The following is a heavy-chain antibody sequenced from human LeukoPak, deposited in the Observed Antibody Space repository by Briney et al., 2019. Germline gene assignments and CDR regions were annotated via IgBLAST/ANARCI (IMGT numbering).Heavy chain of an antibody. J-gene: IGHJ4*02. D-gene: IGHD6-13*01. CDR2: ISSSSDYI. CDR3: AREPSYSSSWYTSCDY. CDR1: GFTLNSYS. Sequence: GGSLRLSCAASGFTLNSYSMDWVRQAPGKGLEWVSSISSSSDYIYYADSVKGRFTISRDNAQNSLYLQMNSLRAEDTAVYYCAREPSYSSSWYTSCDYWGQGTLVTVSS. V-gene: IGHV3-21*01.